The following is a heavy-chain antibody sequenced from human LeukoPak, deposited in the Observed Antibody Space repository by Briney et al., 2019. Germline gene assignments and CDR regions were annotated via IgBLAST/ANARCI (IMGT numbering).Heavy chain of an antibody. Sequence: ASVKVTCKASGYTFTGYYMHWVRQAPGQGLEWMGWINPNSGGTNYAQKFQGRVTMTRDTSISTAYMELSRLRSDDTAVYYCARFVLSGNWFDPWGQGTLVTVSS. CDR1: GYTFTGYY. CDR2: INPNSGGT. J-gene: IGHJ5*02. D-gene: IGHD2-8*01. CDR3: ARFVLSGNWFDP. V-gene: IGHV1-2*02.